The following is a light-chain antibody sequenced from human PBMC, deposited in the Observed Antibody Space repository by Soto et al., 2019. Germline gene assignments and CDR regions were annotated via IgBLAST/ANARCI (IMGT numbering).Light chain of an antibody. V-gene: IGKV1-39*01. CDR2: AAS. Sequence: DIQMTQSPSSLSASVGDRVTISCRASQSISAYLNWYQQKPGKAPKLLIYAASSLQSGVQSRFSGSELGTEFMLTINRLQPDDFRTYDGERSYSTFWRFGQGPKVDIK. CDR3: ERSYSTFWR. CDR1: QSISAY. J-gene: IGKJ1*01.